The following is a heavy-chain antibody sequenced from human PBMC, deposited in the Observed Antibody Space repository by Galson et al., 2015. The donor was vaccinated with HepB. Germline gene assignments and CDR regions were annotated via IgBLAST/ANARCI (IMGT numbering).Heavy chain of an antibody. CDR2: IRSKPYGGTT. CDR1: GFSFGSHG. J-gene: IGHJ4*02. CDR3: ARDGDTAPPDY. Sequence: SLRLSCAASGFSFGSHGFHWVRQAPGKGLEWVGFIRSKPYGGTTQYVASVKGRFTISRDDSKSIAYLQMDSLRVEDTAVYYCARDGDTAPPDYWGQGTLVTVSS. V-gene: IGHV3-49*04.